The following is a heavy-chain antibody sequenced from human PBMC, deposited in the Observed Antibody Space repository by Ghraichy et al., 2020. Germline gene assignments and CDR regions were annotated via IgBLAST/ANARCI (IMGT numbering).Heavy chain of an antibody. J-gene: IGHJ5*02. D-gene: IGHD2-2*01. V-gene: IGHV3-64D*06. CDR1: GFTFSNYA. CDR2: LNTNGGST. CDR3: VKTLRANQLSDWFDP. Sequence: GGSLRLSCSASGFTFSNYAMHWVRQAPVKGLQFVSALNTNGGSTHYADSVKGRFTISRDNSKNTLYLQMSSLRAEDSAVYYCVKTLRANQLSDWFDPWGQGTLVTVSS.